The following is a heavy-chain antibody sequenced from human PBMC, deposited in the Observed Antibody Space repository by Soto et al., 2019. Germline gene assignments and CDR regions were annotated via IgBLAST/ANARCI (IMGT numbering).Heavy chain of an antibody. J-gene: IGHJ4*02. CDR1: RCSFSHYR. D-gene: IGHD6-13*01. Sequence: SRCSFSHYRMHWVRQGPGKGLVWVSRIDTSESSTSDADSVKGRFTISRDNAKNTVSLQMNSLRAEDTGVYYCAKESWDFDLWSPGSLVKVSS. V-gene: IGHV3-74*01. CDR3: AKESWDFDL. CDR2: IDTSESST.